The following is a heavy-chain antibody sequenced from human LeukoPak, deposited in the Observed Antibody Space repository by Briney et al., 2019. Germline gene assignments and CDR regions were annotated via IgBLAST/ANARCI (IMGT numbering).Heavy chain of an antibody. CDR3: ARAEGVVVAAHIDV. J-gene: IGHJ6*03. V-gene: IGHV1-18*01. CDR2: ISGYNGNT. Sequence: ASVKVSCKASGYTFTRYGIYWVRQAPGQGLEWMGWISGYNGNTKYAQKFQGRVSVTTDTSTSTAYMELRSLRSDDTAVYYCARAEGVVVAAHIDVWGKGTTVIVFS. D-gene: IGHD2-15*01. CDR1: GYTFTRYG.